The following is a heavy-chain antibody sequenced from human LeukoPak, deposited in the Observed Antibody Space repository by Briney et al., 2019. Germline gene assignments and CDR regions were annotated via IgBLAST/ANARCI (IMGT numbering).Heavy chain of an antibody. J-gene: IGHJ4*02. V-gene: IGHV3-21*01. CDR2: ISSSSSYI. CDR1: GFTFSSYS. Sequence: GGSLRLSCAASGFTFSSYSMNWVRQAPGKGLEWVSSISSSSSYIYYADSVKGRFTISRDNAKNSLYLQMNSLRVEDTAVYYCARGESIAARMWFDYWGQGTLVTVSS. D-gene: IGHD6-6*01. CDR3: ARGESIAARMWFDY.